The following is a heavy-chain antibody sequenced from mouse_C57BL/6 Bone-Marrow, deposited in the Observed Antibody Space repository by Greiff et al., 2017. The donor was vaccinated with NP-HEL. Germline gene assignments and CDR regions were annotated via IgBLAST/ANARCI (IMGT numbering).Heavy chain of an antibody. Sequence: QVTLKVSGPELVKPGASVKISCKASGYAFSSSWMNWVKQRPGKGLEWIGRIYPGDGDTNYNGKFKGKATLTADKSSSTAYMQLSSLTSEDSAVYFCARWDYYYDYYWGQGTTLTVSS. CDR1: GYAFSSSW. D-gene: IGHD2-4*01. CDR2: IYPGDGDT. CDR3: ARWDYYYDYY. J-gene: IGHJ2*01. V-gene: IGHV1-82*01.